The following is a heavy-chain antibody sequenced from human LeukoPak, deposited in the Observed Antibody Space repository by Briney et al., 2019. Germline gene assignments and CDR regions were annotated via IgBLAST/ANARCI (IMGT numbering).Heavy chain of an antibody. Sequence: GASVKVSCKASGYIFTTYGISWVRQAPGQGLEWMGWISGYNDDTNYAQKLQGRVTMTTETSTSTAYMELRSLTSDDTAVYYCARDHGFSGGSYFDTFDIWGRGTMVTVSS. D-gene: IGHD1-26*01. J-gene: IGHJ3*02. CDR1: GYIFTTYG. CDR3: ARDHGFSGGSYFDTFDI. V-gene: IGHV1-18*01. CDR2: ISGYNDDT.